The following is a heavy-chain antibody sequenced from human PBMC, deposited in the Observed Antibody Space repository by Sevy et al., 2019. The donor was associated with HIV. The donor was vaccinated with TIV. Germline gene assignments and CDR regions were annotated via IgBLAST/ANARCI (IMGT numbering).Heavy chain of an antibody. CDR3: ARDETWDDFDI. J-gene: IGHJ3*02. V-gene: IGHV3-21*01. Sequence: GGSLRLSCAASGFTFSSSSMNWVRQAPGKGLEWVSSISFSSNYIYYADSVKGRFTISRDNGKNSPFLQMNSLRAEDTAVYYCARDETWDDFDIWGQGTMVTVSS. CDR2: ISFSSNYI. CDR1: GFTFSSSS.